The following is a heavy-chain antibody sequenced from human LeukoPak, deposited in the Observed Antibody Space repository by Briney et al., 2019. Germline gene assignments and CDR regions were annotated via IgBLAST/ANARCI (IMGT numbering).Heavy chain of an antibody. V-gene: IGHV4-34*01. Sequence: SETLSLTCAVYGGSFSDYYWTWIRQPPGKGLEWIGEINHSRNTNYNPSLKSRVTISVDTSKNQFSLKLSSVTAADTAVYFCARGFRGDNFDYWGQGTLVTVSS. CDR1: GGSFSDYY. J-gene: IGHJ4*02. CDR3: ARGFRGDNFDY. CDR2: INHSRNT. D-gene: IGHD7-27*01.